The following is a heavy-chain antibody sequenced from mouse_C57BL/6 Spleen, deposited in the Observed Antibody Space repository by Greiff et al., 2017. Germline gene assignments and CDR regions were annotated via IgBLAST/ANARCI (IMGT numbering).Heavy chain of an antibody. CDR2: IYPSDSET. D-gene: IGHD2-5*01. J-gene: IGHJ3*01. Sequence: QVQLKQPGAELVRPGSSVKLSCKASGYTFTSYWMDWVKQRPGQGLEWIGNIYPSDSETHYSQKFKDKATLTVDKSSSTAYMQLSSLTSEDSAVYYCARETYYSNSAWFAYWGQGTLVTVSA. V-gene: IGHV1-61*01. CDR1: GYTFTSYW. CDR3: ARETYYSNSAWFAY.